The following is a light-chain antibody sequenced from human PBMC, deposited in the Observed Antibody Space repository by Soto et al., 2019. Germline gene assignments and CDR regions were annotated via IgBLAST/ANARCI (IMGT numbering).Light chain of an antibody. CDR3: AAWDDSLSAVV. Sequence: QSVLTRPPSASGTPGQRVIISCSGSISNLGSNFIYWYQQLPGAAPKLLISRNNERPSGVPDRFSGSKSGTSASLAISGLRSEDEADYHCAAWDDSLSAVVFGGGTKVTVL. V-gene: IGLV1-47*01. CDR1: ISNLGSNF. J-gene: IGLJ3*02. CDR2: RNN.